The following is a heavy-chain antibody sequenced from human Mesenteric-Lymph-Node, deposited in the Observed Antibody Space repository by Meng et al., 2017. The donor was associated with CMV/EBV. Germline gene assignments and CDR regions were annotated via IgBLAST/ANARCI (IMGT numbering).Heavy chain of an antibody. D-gene: IGHD3-3*01. CDR3: ARAYDFWSGPSYYGMDV. CDR2: ISSSSSYI. Sequence: GESLKISCAASGFTFSSYSMNWVRQAPGKGLEWVSSISSSSSYIYYADSVKGRFTISRDNAKNSLYLQMNSLRAEDTAVYYCARAYDFWSGPSYYGMDVWGQGTTVTVSS. V-gene: IGHV3-21*04. J-gene: IGHJ6*02. CDR1: GFTFSSYS.